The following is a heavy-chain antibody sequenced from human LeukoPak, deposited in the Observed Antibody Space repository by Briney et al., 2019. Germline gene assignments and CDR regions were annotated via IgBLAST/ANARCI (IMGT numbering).Heavy chain of an antibody. CDR2: IYYSGST. CDR1: GGSISSYY. CDR3: ARCFVSYGVLD. V-gene: IGHV4-59*01. J-gene: IGHJ4*02. D-gene: IGHD5-18*01. Sequence: SETLSLTCTVSGGSISSYYWSWIRQPPGKGLEWIGYIYYSGSTNYNPSLKSRVTISVDTSKNQFSLKLSSVTAADTAVYYRARCFVSYGVLDWGQGTLVTVSS.